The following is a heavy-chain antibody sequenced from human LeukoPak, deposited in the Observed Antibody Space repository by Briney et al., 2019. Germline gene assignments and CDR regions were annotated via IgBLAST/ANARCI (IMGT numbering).Heavy chain of an antibody. CDR1: GFTFSSYE. Sequence: PGGSLRLSCAASGFTFSSYEMNWVRQAPGKGLEWVSIIYRGGSTNYTDSVKGRFTISRDTSKNTLYLQMNSLRAEDTAVYYCARLSANSSAYFFDYWGQGTLVTVSS. V-gene: IGHV3-66*04. J-gene: IGHJ4*02. D-gene: IGHD3-22*01. CDR2: IYRGGST. CDR3: ARLSANSSAYFFDY.